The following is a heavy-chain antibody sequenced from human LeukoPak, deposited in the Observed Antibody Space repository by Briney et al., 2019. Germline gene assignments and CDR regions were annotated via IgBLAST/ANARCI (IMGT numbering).Heavy chain of an antibody. CDR2: IYYSGST. J-gene: IGHJ4*02. D-gene: IGHD6-19*01. V-gene: IGHV4-39*01. CDR1: GGSISSSSYY. CDR3: ARHSYSSGWYSDY. Sequence: SETLSLTCTVSGGSISSSSYYWGWIRQPPGKGLERIGSIYYSGSTYYNPSLKSRVTISVDTSKNQFSLKLSSVTAADTAAYYCARHSYSSGWYSDYWGQGTLVTVSS.